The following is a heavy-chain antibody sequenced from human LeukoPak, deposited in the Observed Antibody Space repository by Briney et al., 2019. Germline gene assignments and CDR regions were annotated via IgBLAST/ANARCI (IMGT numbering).Heavy chain of an antibody. CDR3: ARGDIVVVPAAIPLYNWFDP. D-gene: IGHD2-2*02. J-gene: IGHJ5*02. CDR1: GGTFSSYA. CDR2: IIPIFGTA. Sequence: SVKVSCKASGGTFSSYAISWVRQAPGQGLEWIGGIIPIFGTANYAQKFQGRVTITADESTSTAYMELSSLRSEDTAVYYCARGDIVVVPAAIPLYNWFDPWGQGTLVTVSS. V-gene: IGHV1-69*13.